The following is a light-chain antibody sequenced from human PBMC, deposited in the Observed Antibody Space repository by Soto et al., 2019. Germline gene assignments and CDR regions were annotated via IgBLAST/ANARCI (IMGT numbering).Light chain of an antibody. V-gene: IGKV1-5*03. CDR2: KAS. Sequence: DIQMTQSPSTLSASVGDRVTITCRASQSISAWLAWYQQKPGKAPNLLIYKASTLQSGVPSRFSGSGSGTEFILNISSLQPDDFATYYCQQYNDYSLTFGQRTKVDIK. J-gene: IGKJ1*01. CDR3: QQYNDYSLT. CDR1: QSISAW.